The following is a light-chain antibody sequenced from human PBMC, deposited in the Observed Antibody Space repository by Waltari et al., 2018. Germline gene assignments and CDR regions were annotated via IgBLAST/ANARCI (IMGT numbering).Light chain of an antibody. CDR3: LLYYGGAQLGV. J-gene: IGLJ3*02. CDR1: TGAVTSGYY. CDR2: ITS. V-gene: IGLV7-43*01. Sequence: QTVVTQEPSLTVSPGGTVTLTCASSTGAVTSGYYPNWFQQKPGQAPRALIYITSNKPSWTPARFSGSLLGCKAALTLSGVQPEDEAEYYCLLYYGGAQLGVFGGGTKLTVL.